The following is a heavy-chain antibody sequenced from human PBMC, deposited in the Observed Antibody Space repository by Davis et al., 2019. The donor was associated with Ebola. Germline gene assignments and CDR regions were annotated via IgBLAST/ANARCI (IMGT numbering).Heavy chain of an antibody. CDR1: GGSISSSNW. J-gene: IGHJ5*02. CDR2: IYHSGST. D-gene: IGHD3-10*01. Sequence: MPSETLSLTCAVSGGSISSSNWWSWVRQPPGKGLEWIGEIYHSGSTNYNPSLKSRVTISVDKSKNQFSLKLSSVTAADTAVYYCARVPSMVRGVNWFDPWGQGTLVTVSS. V-gene: IGHV4-4*02. CDR3: ARVPSMVRGVNWFDP.